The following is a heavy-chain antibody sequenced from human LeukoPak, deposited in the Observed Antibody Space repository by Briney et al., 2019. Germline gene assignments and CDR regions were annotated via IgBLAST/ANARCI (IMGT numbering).Heavy chain of an antibody. D-gene: IGHD3-10*01. V-gene: IGHV3-23*01. CDR3: AKALGSGRHFDF. J-gene: IGHJ4*02. CDR2: ITSGGGNT. CDR1: GFTFSSYA. Sequence: PGGSLRLSCAASGFTFSSYAMSWVRQAPGKGLEWVSAITSGGGNTYYADSVKGRFTIYRDNSKNTLYLRMNSLRAEDTAVYYCAKALGSGRHFDFWGQGTLVTVSS.